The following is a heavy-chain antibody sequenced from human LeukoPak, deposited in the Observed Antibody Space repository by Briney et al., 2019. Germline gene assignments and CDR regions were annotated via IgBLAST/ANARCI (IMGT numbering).Heavy chain of an antibody. D-gene: IGHD6-19*01. V-gene: IGHV4-31*03. Sequence: SETLSLTCNVSRGSISSGGHYWSWIRQRPGKGLEWMGYTYFTGSTYYNPSLQSRLIISADTSMTQFSLRLRSVTAADTAVYYCARDSSGWYDYFDYWGQGTPVTVSS. CDR2: TYFTGST. CDR1: RGSISSGGHY. CDR3: ARDSSGWYDYFDY. J-gene: IGHJ4*02.